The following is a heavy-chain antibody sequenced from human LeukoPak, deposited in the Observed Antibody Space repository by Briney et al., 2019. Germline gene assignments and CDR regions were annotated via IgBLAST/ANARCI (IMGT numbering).Heavy chain of an antibody. V-gene: IGHV3-23*01. D-gene: IGHD1-1*01. CDR2: ISGSGGST. CDR3: AKTGNPATGDY. CDR1: GFTFSSYA. J-gene: IGHJ4*02. Sequence: GGSLRLSCAASGFTFSSYAMSWVRQAPGKGLEWVSAISGSGGSTYYADSVKGRFTISRDNSKNTVYLQMNSLRAEDTALYYCAKTGNPATGDYWGQGTLVTVSS.